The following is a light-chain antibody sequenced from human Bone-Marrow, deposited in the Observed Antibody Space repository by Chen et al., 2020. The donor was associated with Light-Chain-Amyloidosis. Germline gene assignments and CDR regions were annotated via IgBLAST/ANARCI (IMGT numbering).Light chain of an antibody. J-gene: IGLJ1*01. V-gene: IGLV2-14*03. CDR3: SSYTPRTTLYV. CDR2: DVS. Sequence: QSALTQPASVSGSPGQSITISCTGTRSDIGGYQYVSWYQQHPGEAPKLMIYDVSRRPSGVSNHFSGSKSGNTASLTISGLQAEDEADYYCSSYTPRTTLYVFGTGTKVTVL. CDR1: RSDIGGYQY.